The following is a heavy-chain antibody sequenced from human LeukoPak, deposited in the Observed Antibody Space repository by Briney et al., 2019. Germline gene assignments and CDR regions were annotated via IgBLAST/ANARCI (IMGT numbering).Heavy chain of an antibody. CDR2: INRDGSST. J-gene: IGHJ6*02. CDR3: ARDGNYGMDV. CDR1: GFTFSSYW. V-gene: IGHV3-74*01. Sequence: QTGGSLRLSCAASGFTFSSYWMHWVRQAAGKGLVWVSHINRDGSSTSHADSVKGRFTISRDNAKNTLYLQMNSLRAEDTAVYYCARDGNYGMDVWGQGTTVTVSS.